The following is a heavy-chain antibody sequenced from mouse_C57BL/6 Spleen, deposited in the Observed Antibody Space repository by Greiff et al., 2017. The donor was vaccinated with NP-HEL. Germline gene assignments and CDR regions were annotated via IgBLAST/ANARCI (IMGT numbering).Heavy chain of an antibody. J-gene: IGHJ2*01. D-gene: IGHD2-1*01. V-gene: IGHV1-52*01. Sequence: QVQLQQPGAELVRPGSSVKLSCKASGYTFTSYWMHWVKQRPIQGLEWIGNIDPSDSETHYNQKFKDKATLTVDKSSSTAYMQLSSLTSEDSAVYYCALYGNYALDYWGQGTTLTVSS. CDR2: IDPSDSET. CDR3: ALYGNYALDY. CDR1: GYTFTSYW.